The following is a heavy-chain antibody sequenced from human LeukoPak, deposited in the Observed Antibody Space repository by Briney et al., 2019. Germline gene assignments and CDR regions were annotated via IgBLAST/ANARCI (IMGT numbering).Heavy chain of an antibody. CDR1: GGSFSGYY. Sequence: SETLSLTCAVYGGSFSGYYWSWIRQPPGKGLEWIGEINHSGSTNYNPSLKSRVTISVDTSKNQFSLKLSSVTAADTAVYYCASSGSGSYYNGNWFDPWGQGTLVTVSS. CDR2: INHSGST. V-gene: IGHV4-34*01. CDR3: ASSGSGSYYNGNWFDP. D-gene: IGHD3-10*01. J-gene: IGHJ5*02.